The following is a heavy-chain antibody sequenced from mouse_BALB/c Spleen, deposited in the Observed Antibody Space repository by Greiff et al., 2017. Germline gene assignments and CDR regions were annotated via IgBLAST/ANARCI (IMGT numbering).Heavy chain of an antibody. V-gene: IGHV1S41*01. D-gene: IGHD2-4*01. CDR3: ARERDMSTSWFAY. Sequence: DLVKPGASVKLSCKASGYTFTSYWINWIKQRPGQGLEWIGRIAPGSGSTYYNEMFKGKATLTVDTSSSTAYIQLSSLSSEDSAVYYCARERDMSTSWFAYWGQGTLVTVSA. CDR2: IAPGSGST. J-gene: IGHJ3*01. CDR1: GYTFTSYW.